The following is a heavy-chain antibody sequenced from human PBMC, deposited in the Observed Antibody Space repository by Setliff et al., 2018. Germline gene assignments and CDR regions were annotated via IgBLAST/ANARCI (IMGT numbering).Heavy chain of an antibody. J-gene: IGHJ4*02. Sequence: SLTCAVSGYSISSGYYWGWIRQPPGKGLEWIGSIYHSGSTYYNPSLKSRVTISVDTSKNQFSLKLSSVTAADTAVYYCARDPGFHSGTWSLDSWGQGRLVTVSS. CDR2: IYHSGST. CDR1: GYSISSGYY. CDR3: ARDPGFHSGTWSLDS. V-gene: IGHV4-38-2*02. D-gene: IGHD2-21*01.